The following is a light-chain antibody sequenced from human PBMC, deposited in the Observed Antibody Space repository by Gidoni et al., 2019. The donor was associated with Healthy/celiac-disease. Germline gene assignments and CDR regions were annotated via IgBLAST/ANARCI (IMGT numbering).Light chain of an antibody. J-gene: IGKJ1*01. CDR3: QQYYSTPLT. Sequence: DIVMPQSPDPLAVSLGERAPIYRKTSDSGVYSSINKNYLAWYQQKPGQPPKLLIYWASTRESGVPDRFSGSGSGTDFTLTISSLQAEDVAVYYCQQYYSTPLTFGQGTKVEIK. V-gene: IGKV4-1*01. CDR1: DSGVYSSINKNY. CDR2: WAS.